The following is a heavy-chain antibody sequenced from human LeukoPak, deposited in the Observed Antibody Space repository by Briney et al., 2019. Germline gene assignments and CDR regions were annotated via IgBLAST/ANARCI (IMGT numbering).Heavy chain of an antibody. CDR1: GGSISSYY. CDR2: IYYSGST. Sequence: SETLCLTCTVSGGSISSYYWSWIRQPPGKGLEWIGYIYYSGSTNYNPSLKSRVTISVDTSKNQFSLKLSSVTAADTAVYYCARVGDYALKDWGQGTLVTVSS. V-gene: IGHV4-59*01. J-gene: IGHJ4*02. D-gene: IGHD3-16*01. CDR3: ARVGDYALKD.